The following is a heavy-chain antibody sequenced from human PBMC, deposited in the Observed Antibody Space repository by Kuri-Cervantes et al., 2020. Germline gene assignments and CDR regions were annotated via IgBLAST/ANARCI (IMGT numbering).Heavy chain of an antibody. CDR2: ISGSGGST. J-gene: IGHJ4*02. D-gene: IGHD1-26*01. Sequence: GGSLRLSCAASGFTFSSYAMSWVRQAPGKGLEWVSAISGSGGSTYYADSVKGRFTISRDNSKNALYLQMDSLRTEDTAVYYCALGSYLRIDYWGQGTLVTVSS. CDR1: GFTFSSYA. V-gene: IGHV3-23*01. CDR3: ALGSYLRIDY.